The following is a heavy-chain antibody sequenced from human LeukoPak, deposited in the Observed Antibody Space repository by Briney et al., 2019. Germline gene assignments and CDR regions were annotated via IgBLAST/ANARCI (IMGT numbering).Heavy chain of an antibody. D-gene: IGHD3-22*01. CDR1: GFTFSSYA. CDR3: AKMGITMIVVVITAYYFDY. Sequence: GGSLRLSCAASGFTFSSYAMSWVRQAPGKGLEWVSAISGSGGSTYYADSVKGRFTISRDNSKNTLYLQMNSLRAEDTAVYYCAKMGITMIVVVITAYYFDYWGQGTLVTVPS. J-gene: IGHJ4*02. V-gene: IGHV3-23*01. CDR2: ISGSGGST.